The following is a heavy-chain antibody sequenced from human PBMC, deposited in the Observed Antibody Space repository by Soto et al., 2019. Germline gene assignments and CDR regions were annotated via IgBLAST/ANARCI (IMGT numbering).Heavy chain of an antibody. Sequence: SETLSLTCAVYGGSFSGYYWSWIRQPPGKGLEWIGEINHSGSTNYNPSLKSRVTISVDTSKNQFSLKLSSVTAADTAVYYCARVSLYYDFWSAHIYYYYGMDVWGQGTTVTV. J-gene: IGHJ6*02. D-gene: IGHD3-3*01. CDR2: INHSGST. V-gene: IGHV4-34*01. CDR3: ARVSLYYDFWSAHIYYYYGMDV. CDR1: GGSFSGYY.